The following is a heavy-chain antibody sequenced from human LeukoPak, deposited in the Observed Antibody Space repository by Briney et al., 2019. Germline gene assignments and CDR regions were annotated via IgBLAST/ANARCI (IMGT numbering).Heavy chain of an antibody. CDR3: AKAVGPRTYSSGPPSDY. CDR1: GFTFSSYA. Sequence: GGSLRLSCTASGFTFSSYAMNWVRQAPGKGLEWVSAISGSGDSTYYADSVKGRFTISRDHSKDTLYLQMNSLRAEDTAVYYCAKAVGPRTYSSGPPSDYWGQGTLVTVSS. D-gene: IGHD6-19*01. CDR2: ISGSGDST. V-gene: IGHV3-23*01. J-gene: IGHJ4*02.